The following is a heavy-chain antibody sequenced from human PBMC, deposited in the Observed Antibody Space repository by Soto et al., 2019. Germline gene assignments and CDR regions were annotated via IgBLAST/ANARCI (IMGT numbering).Heavy chain of an antibody. CDR1: GGTFSSYA. D-gene: IGHD3-3*01. V-gene: IGHV1-69*12. CDR2: IIPIFGTA. CDR3: ARVPNRFLEWPGGDY. Sequence: QVQLVQSGAEVKKPGSSVKVSCKASGGTFSSYAISWVRQAPGQGLEWMGGIIPIFGTANYTQKFQGRVTITADESTSTAYMGMSSLRSEDTAVYYCARVPNRFLEWPGGDYWGQGTLVTVSS. J-gene: IGHJ4*02.